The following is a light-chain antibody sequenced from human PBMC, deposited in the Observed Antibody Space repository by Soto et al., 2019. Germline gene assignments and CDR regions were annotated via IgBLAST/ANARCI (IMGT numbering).Light chain of an antibody. J-gene: IGKJ1*01. CDR3: QQYYSFPWT. V-gene: IGKV1D-8*01. Sequence: VIWMTQSPSLLSASTGDRVTITCRMSQGISNYLAWYQQKPGKAPKLLIHAASTLQTGVPSRFSGSGSGTEFTLTISCLQSEDFATYYCQQYYSFPWTFGQGTKVDIK. CDR2: AAS. CDR1: QGISNY.